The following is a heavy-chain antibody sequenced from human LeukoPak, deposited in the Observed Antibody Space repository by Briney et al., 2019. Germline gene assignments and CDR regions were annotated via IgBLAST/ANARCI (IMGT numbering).Heavy chain of an antibody. CDR3: ARLYLTPRDYFDY. Sequence: SETLSLTCTVSGGSISSSSYYWGWIRQPPGKGLEWIGSIYYSGSTYYNPFLKSRVTISVDTSKNQFSLKLSSVTAADTAVYYCARLYLTPRDYFDYWGQGTLVTVSS. CDR2: IYYSGST. D-gene: IGHD2-8*01. J-gene: IGHJ4*02. CDR1: GGSISSSSYY. V-gene: IGHV4-39*01.